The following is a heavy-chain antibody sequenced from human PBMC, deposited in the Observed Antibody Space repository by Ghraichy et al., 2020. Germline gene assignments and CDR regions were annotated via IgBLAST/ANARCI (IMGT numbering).Heavy chain of an antibody. V-gene: IGHV3-7*01. Sequence: GGSLRLSCAASGFTFSSYWMSWVRQAPGKGLEWVANIKQDGSEKYYVDSVKGRFTISRDNAKNSLYLQMNSLRAEDTAVYYCARDTGIVVVVAANFDYWGQGTLVTVSS. CDR2: IKQDGSEK. CDR3: ARDTGIVVVVAANFDY. J-gene: IGHJ4*02. CDR1: GFTFSSYW. D-gene: IGHD2-15*01.